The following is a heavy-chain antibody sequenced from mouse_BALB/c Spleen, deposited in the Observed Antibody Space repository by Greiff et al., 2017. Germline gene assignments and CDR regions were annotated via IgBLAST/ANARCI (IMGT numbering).Heavy chain of an antibody. V-gene: IGHV1-9*01. CDR2: ILPGSGST. J-gene: IGHJ3*01. Sequence: VKLMESGAELMKPGASVKISCKATGYTFSSYWIEWVKQRPGHGLEWIGEILPGSGSTNYNEKFKGKATFTADTSSNTAYMQLSSLTSEDSAVYYCARQGDYDGFAYWGQGTLVTVSA. D-gene: IGHD2-4*01. CDR3: ARQGDYDGFAY. CDR1: GYTFSSYW.